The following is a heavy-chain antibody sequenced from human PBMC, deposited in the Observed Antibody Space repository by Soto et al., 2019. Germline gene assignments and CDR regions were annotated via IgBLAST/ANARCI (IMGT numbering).Heavy chain of an antibody. CDR1: GYTLTELS. CDR2: FDPEDGET. J-gene: IGHJ4*02. Sequence: ASVKVSCKVSGYTLTELSMHWVRQAPGKGLEWMGGFDPEDGETIYAQKFQGRVTMTEDTSTSTAYMELSSLRSEDTAVYYCARDGRYSYGWVYWGQGTLVTVSS. V-gene: IGHV1-24*01. CDR3: ARDGRYSYGWVY. D-gene: IGHD5-18*01.